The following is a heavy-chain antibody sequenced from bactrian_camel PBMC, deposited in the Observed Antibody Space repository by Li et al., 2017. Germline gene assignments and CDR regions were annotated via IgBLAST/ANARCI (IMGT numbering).Heavy chain of an antibody. Sequence: HVQLVESGGGSVQAGESLKLSCKASGSAEIYSTYCMGWVRQAPGKEVEWVAGITSLPSLFRAASYADSVKGRFTISHDGAKNTLFLQMNSLKTEDTAMYYCGRCPNRNCPQRGQGTQVTVS. J-gene: IGHJ4*01. CDR2: ITSLPSLFRAA. CDR3: GRCPNRNCPQ. CDR1: GSAEIYSTYC. D-gene: IGHD8*01. V-gene: IGHV3S6*01.